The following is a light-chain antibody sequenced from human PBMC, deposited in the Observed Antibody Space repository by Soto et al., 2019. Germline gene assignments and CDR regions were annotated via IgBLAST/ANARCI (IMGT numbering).Light chain of an antibody. J-gene: IGKJ1*01. V-gene: IGKV1-39*01. CDR1: QSISYY. Sequence: DIQMTQSPSSLSASVGDRVTITSRASQSISYYLNWYQQKPGKAPKVLIYEASSLQSGVPSRFSGSGSGTDFTLTISSLQPEDFATYYCQQSYSIPWTFGQGTKVEI. CDR2: EAS. CDR3: QQSYSIPWT.